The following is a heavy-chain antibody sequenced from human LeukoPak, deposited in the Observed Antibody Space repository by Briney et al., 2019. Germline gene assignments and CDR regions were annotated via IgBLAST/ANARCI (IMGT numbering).Heavy chain of an antibody. CDR3: ACYYDSSGYRPSPDY. CDR2: IIPIFGTA. V-gene: IGHV1-69*13. J-gene: IGHJ4*02. D-gene: IGHD3-22*01. Sequence: ASVKVSCKASGYTFTSYAISWVRQAPGQGLEWMGGIIPIFGTANYAQKFQGRVTITADESTSTAYMELSSLRSEDTAVYYCACYYDSSGYRPSPDYWGQGTLVTVSS. CDR1: GYTFTSYA.